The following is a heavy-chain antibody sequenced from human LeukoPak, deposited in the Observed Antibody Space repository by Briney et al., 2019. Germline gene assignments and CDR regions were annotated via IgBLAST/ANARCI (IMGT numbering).Heavy chain of an antibody. CDR3: ASGYSYGYSVY. CDR2: IYYSGSA. CDR1: GGSISSYY. V-gene: IGHV4-59*08. D-gene: IGHD5-18*01. J-gene: IGHJ4*02. Sequence: PSETLSLTCTVSGGSISSYYWSWIRQPPGKGLEWIGYIYYSGSANYNPSLKSRVTISVDMSKNQFSLKLSSVTAADTAVYYCASGYSYGYSVYWGQGTLVTVSS.